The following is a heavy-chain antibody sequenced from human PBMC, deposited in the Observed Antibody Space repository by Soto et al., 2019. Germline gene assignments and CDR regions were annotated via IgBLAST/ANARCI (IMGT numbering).Heavy chain of an antibody. J-gene: IGHJ4*02. D-gene: IGHD2-15*01. V-gene: IGHV3-21*01. CDR2: ISSSSSYI. CDR3: ARVLTGPDGLDY. Sequence: PGGSLRLSCAASGFTFSSYSMNWVRQAPGKGLEWVSSISSSSSYIYYADSVKGRFTISRDNAKNSLYLQMNSLRAEDTAVYYCARVLTGPDGLDYWGQGTLVTVSS. CDR1: GFTFSSYS.